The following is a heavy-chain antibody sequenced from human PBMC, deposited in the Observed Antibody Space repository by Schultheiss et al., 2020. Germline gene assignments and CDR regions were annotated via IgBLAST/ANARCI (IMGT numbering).Heavy chain of an antibody. V-gene: IGHV4-34*01. Sequence: SETLSLTCAVYGGSFSGYYWSWIRQPPGKGLEWIGEIHPSGSTNYNPSLSSRVTISVDTSKNQFFLKLTSVTAADTAVYYCARGVDQAKTGYWGQGTLVTVSS. CDR3: ARGVDQAKTGY. J-gene: IGHJ4*02. CDR1: GGSFSGYY. CDR2: IHPSGST. D-gene: IGHD1-14*01.